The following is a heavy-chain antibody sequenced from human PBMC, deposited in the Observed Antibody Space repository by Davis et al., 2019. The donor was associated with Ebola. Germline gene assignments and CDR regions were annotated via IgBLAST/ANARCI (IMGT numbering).Heavy chain of an antibody. CDR3: ARVFRSGYYYYYGMDV. V-gene: IGHV3-33*01. CDR1: GFTFSSYG. D-gene: IGHD3-10*01. CDR2: IWYDGSNK. J-gene: IGHJ6*02. Sequence: GESLKIPCAASGFTFSSYGMHWVRQAPGKGLEWVAVIWYDGSNKYYADSVKGRFTISRDNSKNTLYLQMNSLRAEDTAVYYCARVFRSGYYYYYGMDVWGQGTTVTVSS.